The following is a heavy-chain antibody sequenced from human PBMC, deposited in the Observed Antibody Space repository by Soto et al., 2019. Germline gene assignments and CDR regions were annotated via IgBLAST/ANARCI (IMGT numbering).Heavy chain of an antibody. D-gene: IGHD2-15*01. CDR1: GGTFSTYA. V-gene: IGHV1-69*12. CDR2: IIPIFGTA. Sequence: QVQLVQSGAEVKKPGSSVKVSCKSSGGTFSTYAISWVRQAPGQGLEWMGGIIPIFGTANYAQKFQGRVTINADESTTKAYMELFSLRSEDTAVYYCARDEMVVATGSRTWHYYYGMDVWGQGTTVTVSS. CDR3: ARDEMVVATGSRTWHYYYGMDV. J-gene: IGHJ6*02.